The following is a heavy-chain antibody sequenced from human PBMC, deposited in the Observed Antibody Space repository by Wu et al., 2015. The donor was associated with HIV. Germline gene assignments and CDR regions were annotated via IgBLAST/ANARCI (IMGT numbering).Heavy chain of an antibody. V-gene: IGHV1-69*05. J-gene: IGHJ3*01. Sequence: QVQLVQSGAEVKKPGSSVKVSCKASGGTLSSHIIIWVRQAPGQGLEWMGGVNPSFGTSNYAQNFEGRVTMTTDKSTNIAYMELTSLRSEDTAVYYCARGVQLWALGTTYYGMVRGNYGPTGRVRYDVWGLGTLVVVS. D-gene: IGHD3-10*01. CDR2: VNPSFGTS. CDR3: ARGVQLWALGTTYYGMVRGNYGPTGRVRYDV. CDR1: GGTLSSHI.